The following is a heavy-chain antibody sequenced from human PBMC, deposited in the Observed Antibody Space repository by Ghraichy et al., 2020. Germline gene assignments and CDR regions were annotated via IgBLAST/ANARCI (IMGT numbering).Heavy chain of an antibody. CDR2: MNPNSGNT. J-gene: IGHJ4*02. Sequence: ASVKVSCKASGYTFTSYDINWVRQATGQGLEWMGWMNPNSGNTGYAQKFQGRVTMTRNTSISTAYMELSSLRSEDTAVYYCARFPDTAMVTGLNYWGQGTLVTVS. CDR1: GYTFTSYD. D-gene: IGHD5-18*01. V-gene: IGHV1-8*01. CDR3: ARFPDTAMVTGLNY.